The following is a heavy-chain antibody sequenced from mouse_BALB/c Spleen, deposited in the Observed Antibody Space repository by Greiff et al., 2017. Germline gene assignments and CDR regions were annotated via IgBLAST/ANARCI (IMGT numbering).Heavy chain of an antibody. Sequence: VHLVESGAELVRPGTSVKVSCKASGYAFTNYLIEWVKQRPGQGLEWIGVINPGSGGTNYNEKFKGKATLTADKSSSTAYMQLSSLTSDDSAVYFCARRLSGAWFAYWGQGTLVTVSA. D-gene: IGHD1-2*01. CDR3: ARRLSGAWFAY. CDR1: GYAFTNYL. CDR2: INPGSGGT. J-gene: IGHJ3*01. V-gene: IGHV1-54*01.